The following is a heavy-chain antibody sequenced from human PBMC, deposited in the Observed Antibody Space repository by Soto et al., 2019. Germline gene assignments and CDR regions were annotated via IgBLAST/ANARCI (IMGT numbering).Heavy chain of an antibody. D-gene: IGHD1-1*01. CDR3: VRQTGTLIDS. CDR1: GHTFTDYY. CDR2: INPSTGGT. J-gene: IGHJ4*02. Sequence: QVHLVQSGAEVKKPGASVKVSCKAPGHTFTDYYMHWVRQAPGQGLEWMGWINPSTGGTNYAQKFQGWVTMTRDTSISTAYMELRLRSDDTAVYYCVRQTGTLIDSWGQGTLVTVSS. V-gene: IGHV1-2*04.